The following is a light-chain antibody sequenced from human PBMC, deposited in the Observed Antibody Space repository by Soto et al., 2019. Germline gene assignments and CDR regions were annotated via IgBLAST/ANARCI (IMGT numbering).Light chain of an antibody. CDR1: SSNIGAGYD. CDR2: DNN. CDR3: QSYDSSLGGSV. Sequence: QSVLTQPPSVSGAPGQRVTISCTGSSSNIGAGYDAHWYQHLPGTAPKLLIYDNNSRPSGVPDRFSGSKSETSASLAITGLQADDEADYYCQSYDSSLGGSVFGGGTKLTVL. J-gene: IGLJ3*02. V-gene: IGLV1-40*01.